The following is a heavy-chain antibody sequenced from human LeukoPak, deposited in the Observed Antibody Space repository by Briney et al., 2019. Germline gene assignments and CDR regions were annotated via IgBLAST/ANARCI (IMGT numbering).Heavy chain of an antibody. V-gene: IGHV1-2*02. CDR3: ARSGGRITIFGVARRYNWFDP. CDR1: GYTFTCYY. J-gene: IGHJ5*02. CDR2: INPNSGGT. D-gene: IGHD3-3*01. Sequence: ASVKVSCKASGYTFTCYYMHGVRQAPGQGLEWMGWINPNSGGTNYAQKFQGRVTMTRDTSISTAYMELSRLRSDDTAVYYCARSGGRITIFGVARRYNWFDPWGQGTLVTVSS.